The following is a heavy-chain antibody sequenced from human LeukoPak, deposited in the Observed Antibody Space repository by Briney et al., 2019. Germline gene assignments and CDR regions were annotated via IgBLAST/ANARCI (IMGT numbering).Heavy chain of an antibody. J-gene: IGHJ4*02. CDR1: GFTFSSYW. Sequence: PGGSLRLSCAASGFTFSSYWMTWVRQAPGKGLEWVANIKQDGSEKYYVDSVKGRFTISRDNAKNSLYLHMNSLRAEDTAVYYCASSSWYALDYWGQGTLVTVSS. CDR3: ASSSWYALDY. V-gene: IGHV3-7*01. CDR2: IKQDGSEK. D-gene: IGHD6-13*01.